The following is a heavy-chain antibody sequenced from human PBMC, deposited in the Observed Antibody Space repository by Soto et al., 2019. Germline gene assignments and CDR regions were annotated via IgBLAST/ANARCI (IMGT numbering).Heavy chain of an antibody. J-gene: IGHJ4*02. V-gene: IGHV3-11*01. CDR3: ARAEDFWSGPYYFDY. D-gene: IGHD3-3*01. CDR2: ISSSGSTI. Sequence: PGGSLRLSCAASGFTFSDYYMSWIRQAPGKGLEWVSYISSSGSTIYYADSVKGRFTISRDNAKNSLYLQMNSPRAEDTAVYYCARAEDFWSGPYYFDYWGQGTLVTVSS. CDR1: GFTFSDYY.